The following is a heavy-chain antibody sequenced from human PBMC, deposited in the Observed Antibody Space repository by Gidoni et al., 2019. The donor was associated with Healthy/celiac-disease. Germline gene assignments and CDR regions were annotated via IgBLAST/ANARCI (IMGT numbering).Heavy chain of an antibody. J-gene: IGHJ5*02. CDR2: IFSNDEK. CDR1: GFSLSNARMG. CDR3: ARITYYDFWSGYYSGTNWFDP. Sequence: QVTLKESGPVLVKPTETLTLTCTVSGFSLSNARMGVSWIRQPPGKALEGLAHIFSNDEKSYSTSLKSRLTISKDTSKSQVVLTMTNMDPVDTATYYCARITYYDFWSGYYSGTNWFDPWGQGTLVTVSS. D-gene: IGHD3-3*01. V-gene: IGHV2-26*01.